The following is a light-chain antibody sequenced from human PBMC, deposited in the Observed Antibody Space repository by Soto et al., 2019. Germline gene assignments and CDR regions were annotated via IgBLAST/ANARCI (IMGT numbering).Light chain of an antibody. Sequence: DIRMTQSPSSLSASVGDSVTITCRTSQTVSTYLNWYQQKPGKAPRLLIYATSSLQSGVPSTFSGSGSGTDVTLTINSLQPEDFATYYCQQSYSSPMTFGQGTRLEIK. CDR1: QTVSTY. J-gene: IGKJ5*01. V-gene: IGKV1-39*01. CDR2: ATS. CDR3: QQSYSSPMT.